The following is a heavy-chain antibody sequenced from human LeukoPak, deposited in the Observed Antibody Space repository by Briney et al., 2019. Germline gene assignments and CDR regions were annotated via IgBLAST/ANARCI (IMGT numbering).Heavy chain of an antibody. CDR2: INSNGGST. CDR1: GFTFSSYA. J-gene: IGHJ5*02. Sequence: GGSLRLSCVASGFTFSSYAMHWVRQTPGKGLEYVSGINSNGGSTHYANSVKGRFTISRDNSKNTLYLQMNSLRAEDTAVYYCARDHSALGSYPNPWGQGTQVTVSS. D-gene: IGHD3-10*01. V-gene: IGHV3-64*01. CDR3: ARDHSALGSYPNP.